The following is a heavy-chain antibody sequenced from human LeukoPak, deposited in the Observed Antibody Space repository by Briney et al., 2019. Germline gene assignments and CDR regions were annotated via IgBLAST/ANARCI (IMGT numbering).Heavy chain of an antibody. Sequence: GGSLRLSCAASGFTSSSDWISCVRRAPGKGLEGGANIKQDGSEKYYVDSVKGRFTISRDNAKNSLYLQINSLSAEDTAVYYCARDTERRIAVAAPFDYWGQGTLVTVSS. V-gene: IGHV3-7*04. D-gene: IGHD6-19*01. J-gene: IGHJ4*02. CDR2: IKQDGSEK. CDR1: GFTSSSDW. CDR3: ARDTERRIAVAAPFDY.